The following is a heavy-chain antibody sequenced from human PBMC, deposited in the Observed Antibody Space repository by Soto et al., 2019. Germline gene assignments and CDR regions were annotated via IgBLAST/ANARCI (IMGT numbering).Heavy chain of an antibody. CDR3: ARDHKPTRYCSGGSCRYYFDY. CDR1: GYTFTGYY. J-gene: IGHJ4*02. V-gene: IGHV1-18*04. D-gene: IGHD2-15*01. Sequence: VKVSCKASGYTFTGYYMHWVRQAPGQGLEWMGWISAYNGNTNYAQKLQGRVTMTTDTSTSTAYMELRSLRSDDTAVYYCARDHKPTRYCSGGSCRYYFDYWGQGTLVTVSS. CDR2: ISAYNGNT.